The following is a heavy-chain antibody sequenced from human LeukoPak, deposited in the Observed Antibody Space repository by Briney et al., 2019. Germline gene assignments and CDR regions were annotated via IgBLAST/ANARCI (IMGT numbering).Heavy chain of an antibody. J-gene: IGHJ3*02. CDR2: IYHSGST. CDR3: ALYCSSTSCPVLHAFDI. V-gene: IGHV4-39*01. CDR1: GGSISSSSYY. D-gene: IGHD2-2*01. Sequence: SETLSLTCTVSGGSISSSSYYWGWIRQPPGKGLEWIGEIYHSGSTNYNPSLKSRVTISVDKSKNQFSLRLTSVTAADTAVYYCALYCSSTSCPVLHAFDIWGQGTMVTVSS.